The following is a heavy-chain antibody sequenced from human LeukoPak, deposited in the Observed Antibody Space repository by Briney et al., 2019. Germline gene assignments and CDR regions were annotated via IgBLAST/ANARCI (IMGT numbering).Heavy chain of an antibody. CDR1: GYTFTGYY. J-gene: IGHJ3*02. CDR2: INPNSGGT. Sequence: ASVKVSCKASGYTFTGYYMHWVRQAPGQGLEWMGWINPNSGGTNYAQKFQGWVTMTRDTSISTAYMELSRLRSDDTAVYYCARTAPLMVRGVDDAFDIWGQGTMVTVSS. D-gene: IGHD3-10*01. V-gene: IGHV1-2*04. CDR3: ARTAPLMVRGVDDAFDI.